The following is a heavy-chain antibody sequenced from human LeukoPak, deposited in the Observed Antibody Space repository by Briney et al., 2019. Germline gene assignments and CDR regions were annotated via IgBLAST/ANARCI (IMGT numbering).Heavy chain of an antibody. V-gene: IGHV3-33*08. CDR3: AREWELLTFDY. D-gene: IGHD1-26*01. Sequence: PGGSLRLSCAASGFIFSNYAMHWVRQAPGKGLEWVAVIWYDGSNKYYADSVKGRFTISRDNSKNTLYLQMNSLRAEDTAVYYCAREWELLTFDYWGQGTLVTVSS. CDR2: IWYDGSNK. J-gene: IGHJ4*02. CDR1: GFIFSNYA.